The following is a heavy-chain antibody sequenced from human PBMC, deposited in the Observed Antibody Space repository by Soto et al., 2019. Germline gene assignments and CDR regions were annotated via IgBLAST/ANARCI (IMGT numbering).Heavy chain of an antibody. V-gene: IGHV1-3*01. CDR2: INAGNGNT. J-gene: IGHJ4*02. Sequence: QVQLVRSGAEVKKPGASVKVSCKASGYTFTSYAMHWVRQAPGQRLEWMGWINAGNGNTKYSQKFQGRVTITRDTSASTAYMELSSLRSEDTAVYYCARTYYYGSGSYYHFDYWGQGTLVTVSS. D-gene: IGHD3-10*01. CDR3: ARTYYYGSGSYYHFDY. CDR1: GYTFTSYA.